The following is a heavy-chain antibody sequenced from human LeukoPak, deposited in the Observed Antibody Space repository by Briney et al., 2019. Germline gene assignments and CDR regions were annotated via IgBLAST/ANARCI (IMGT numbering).Heavy chain of an antibody. V-gene: IGHV3-30-3*01. CDR1: GFTFSSYA. D-gene: IGHD4-23*01. CDR2: ISYDGSNK. Sequence: GGSLRLSCAASGFTFSSYAMHWVRQAPGKGLEWVAVISYDGSNKYYADSVKGRFTISRDNSKNTLHLQMNSLRAEDTAVYYCATDYGGNSEGLFDYWGQGTLVTVSS. CDR3: ATDYGGNSEGLFDY. J-gene: IGHJ4*02.